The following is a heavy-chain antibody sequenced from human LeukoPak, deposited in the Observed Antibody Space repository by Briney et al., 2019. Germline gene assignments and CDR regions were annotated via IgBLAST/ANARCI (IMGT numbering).Heavy chain of an antibody. CDR1: GFNSGDYH. CDR3: SGRGAGPYYFEY. D-gene: IGHD1-26*01. V-gene: IGHV3-11*01. Sequence: GGSLRLSCAASGFNSGDYHMNWIRQAPGKGLEWVSCISSRGSAIYYADSVQGRFTVSRDTAENSWYLHMSSLRAEDTAVYYCSGRGAGPYYFEYWGQGTLVTVSS. J-gene: IGHJ4*03. CDR2: ISSRGSAI.